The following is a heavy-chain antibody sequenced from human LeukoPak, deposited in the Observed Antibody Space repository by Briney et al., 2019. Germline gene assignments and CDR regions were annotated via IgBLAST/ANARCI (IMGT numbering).Heavy chain of an antibody. CDR1: GGSISSYY. J-gene: IGHJ3*02. V-gene: IGHV4-59*01. Sequence: SETLSLTCTVSGGSISSYYWSWIRQPPGKGLEWIGYIYYSGSTNYNPSLKSRVTISVDTSKNQFSLKLSPVTAADTAVYYCAREHNAFDIWGQGTMVTISS. CDR2: IYYSGST. CDR3: AREHNAFDI.